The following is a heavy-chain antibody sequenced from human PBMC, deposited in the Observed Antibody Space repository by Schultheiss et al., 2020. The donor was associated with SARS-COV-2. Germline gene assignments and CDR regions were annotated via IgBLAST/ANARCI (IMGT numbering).Heavy chain of an antibody. J-gene: IGHJ6*02. CDR3: SRSQWLRMDV. D-gene: IGHD6-19*01. V-gene: IGHV4-39*07. Sequence: SETLSLTCTVSGGSISSSSYYWGWIRQPPGKGLEWIGYIYYSGSTYYNPSLKSRVTISVDTSKNQFSLKLSSVSAADTAVYYCSRSQWLRMDVWGQGTTVTVSS. CDR1: GGSISSSSYY. CDR2: IYYSGST.